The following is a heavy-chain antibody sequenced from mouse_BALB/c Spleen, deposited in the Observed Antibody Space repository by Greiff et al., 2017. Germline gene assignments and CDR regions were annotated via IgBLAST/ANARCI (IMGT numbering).Heavy chain of an antibody. CDR1: GFAFSSYD. V-gene: IGHV5-12-1*01. D-gene: IGHD1-2*01. Sequence: EVQGVESGGGLVKPGGSLKLSCAASGFAFSSYDMSWVRQTPEKRLEWVAYISSGGGSTYYPDTVKGRFTISRDNAKNTLYLQMSSLKSEDTAMYYCARHLFTTATAWFAYWGQGTLVTVSA. J-gene: IGHJ3*01. CDR2: ISSGGGST. CDR3: ARHLFTTATAWFAY.